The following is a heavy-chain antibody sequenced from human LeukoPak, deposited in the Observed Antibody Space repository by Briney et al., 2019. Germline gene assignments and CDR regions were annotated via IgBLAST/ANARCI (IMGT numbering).Heavy chain of an antibody. V-gene: IGHV3-20*01. CDR2: INWNGGST. Sequence: GGSLRLSCAASGFTFDDYGMSWVRQAPGKGLEWVSGINWNGGSTGYADSVKGRFTISRDNAKNSLYLQMNSLRAEDTALYHCARAFSSSWYGNWFDPWGQGTLVTVSS. CDR1: GFTFDDYG. D-gene: IGHD6-13*01. J-gene: IGHJ5*02. CDR3: ARAFSSSWYGNWFDP.